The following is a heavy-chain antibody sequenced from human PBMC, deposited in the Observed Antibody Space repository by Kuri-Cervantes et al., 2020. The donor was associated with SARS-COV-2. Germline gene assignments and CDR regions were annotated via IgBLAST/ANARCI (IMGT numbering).Heavy chain of an antibody. CDR3: SRGRVWFDP. V-gene: IGHV3-21*01. J-gene: IGHJ5*02. CDR2: ISSSSSYI. Sequence: GESLKISCAASGFTFSSYAMNWVRQAPGKGLEWVSSISSSSSYIYYADSVKGRFTISRDNAKNSLYLQMNSLRAEDTAVYYCSRGRVWFDPWGQGTLVTVSS. CDR1: GFTFSSYA.